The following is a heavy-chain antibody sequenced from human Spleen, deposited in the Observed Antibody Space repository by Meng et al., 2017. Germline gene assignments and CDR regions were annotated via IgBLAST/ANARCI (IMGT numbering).Heavy chain of an antibody. CDR1: GGSISGGDYY. CDR2: IHFSGST. CDR3: VYFWSGYFT. V-gene: IGHV4-30-4*01. D-gene: IGHD3-3*01. J-gene: IGHJ5*02. Sequence: QVQLQESGPGLVKPSQTLSLTCTVFGGSISGGDYYWSWIRQPPGKGLEWIGYIHFSGSTYYNPSLNSRITILVDMSRNQFSLRLSSVTSADTAVYYCVYFWSGYFTSGQGTLVTVSS.